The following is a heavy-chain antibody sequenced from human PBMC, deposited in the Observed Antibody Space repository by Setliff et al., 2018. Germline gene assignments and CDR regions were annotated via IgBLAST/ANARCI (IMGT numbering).Heavy chain of an antibody. Sequence: ASVKVSCKASGYTFTDYGVSWVRQAPGQGLEWVGWISPYTXNTYYAXKFQGRVIXXTDTSTTTAYMELKSLRSDDTAIYYCSRLVRFCTRTSCQRLSGDDYWGQGTLVTVSS. CDR3: SRLVRFCTRTSCQRLSGDDY. V-gene: IGHV1-18*01. J-gene: IGHJ4*02. CDR1: GYTFTDYG. CDR2: ISPYTXNT. D-gene: IGHD2-2*01.